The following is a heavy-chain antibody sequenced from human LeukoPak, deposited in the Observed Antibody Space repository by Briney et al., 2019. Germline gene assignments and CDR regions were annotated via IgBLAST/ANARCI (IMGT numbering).Heavy chain of an antibody. CDR1: GFTFSSYV. CDR3: AKGIIPSSGTYNY. V-gene: IGHV3-23*01. CDR2: ISGSGATT. J-gene: IGHJ4*02. Sequence: PGGSLRLSCAASGFTFSSYVMSWVRQAPGKGLEWVSAISGSGATTYYADSVKGRFTISRDNSKNTLYLQMNSLRAEDTAVYYCAKGIIPSSGTYNYWGQGTLVTVSS. D-gene: IGHD5-24*01.